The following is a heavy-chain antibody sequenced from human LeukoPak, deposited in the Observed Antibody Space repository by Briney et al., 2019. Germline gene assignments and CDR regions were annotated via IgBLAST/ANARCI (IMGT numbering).Heavy chain of an antibody. CDR3: AREGASAISHAFDI. J-gene: IGHJ3*02. CDR2: IIQDGTEE. CDR1: GFPFSNYW. V-gene: IGHV3-7*01. Sequence: GGSLRLSCAASGFPFSNYWMTWVRQAPGKGLEWVANIIQDGTEENYVGSVKGRFTISRDNAKNSLSLQMNSLRAEDTAIYYCAREGASAISHAFDIWGQGTVVTVSS. D-gene: IGHD3-16*01.